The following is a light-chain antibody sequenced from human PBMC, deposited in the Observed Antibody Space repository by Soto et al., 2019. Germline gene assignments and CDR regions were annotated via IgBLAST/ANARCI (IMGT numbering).Light chain of an antibody. CDR3: QQRDNWT. CDR2: DAS. CDR1: QSVSSY. V-gene: IGKV3-11*01. J-gene: IGKJ1*01. Sequence: EIVFTQSPATLSLSPGERATLSCRASQSVSSYLAWYQQKPGQAPRLLIYDASNRATGIPARFSGSGSGTDFTLSISNLEPEDFAVYYCQQRDNWTFGQGTKVDIK.